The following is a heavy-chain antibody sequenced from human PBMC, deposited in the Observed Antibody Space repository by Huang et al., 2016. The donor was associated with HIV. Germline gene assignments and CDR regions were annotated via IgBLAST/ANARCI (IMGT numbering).Heavy chain of an antibody. J-gene: IGHJ5*02. CDR3: AKEKSYGNWANNWYDP. V-gene: IGHV4-59*11. Sequence: QEQLQESGPGLVKPSETLSLTCTVSGGSISRQYWSWIRQSPGTGLEWIGTIYNTGGTNYNPSLQSRVTISVDRSKNQFSLNLKSVTAADTALYYCAKEKSYGNWANNWYDPWGQGILVTVS. D-gene: IGHD7-27*01. CDR2: IYNTGGT. CDR1: GGSISRQY.